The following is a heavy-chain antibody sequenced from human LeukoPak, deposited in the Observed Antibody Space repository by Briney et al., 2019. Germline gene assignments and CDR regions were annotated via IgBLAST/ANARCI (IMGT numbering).Heavy chain of an antibody. CDR1: RFTFSSYA. D-gene: IGHD2-15*01. CDR3: AKDKSDCSGGSCYPWFDP. V-gene: IGHV3-23*01. CDR2: ISGSGGST. J-gene: IGHJ5*02. Sequence: HPGGSLRLSCAASRFTFSSYAMSWVRQAPGKGLEWVSAISGSGGSTYYADSVKGRFTISRDNSKNTLYLQMNSLRAEDRAVYYCAKDKSDCSGGSCYPWFDPWGQGTLVTVSS.